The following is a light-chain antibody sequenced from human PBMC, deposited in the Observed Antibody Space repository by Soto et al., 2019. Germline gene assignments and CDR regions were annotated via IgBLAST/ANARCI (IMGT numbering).Light chain of an antibody. CDR2: GAP. CDR1: LNVATN. J-gene: IGKJ1*01. V-gene: IGKV3-15*01. Sequence: TVMTQSPATLSMSPGDRAALSCRASLNVATNMAWYQQKPGQAPRLLIYGAPIRATGVPARFTGSGSGTEFTLTINNLQSEDFAVYYCHQYNTGLRTFGRGTRVEV. CDR3: HQYNTGLRT.